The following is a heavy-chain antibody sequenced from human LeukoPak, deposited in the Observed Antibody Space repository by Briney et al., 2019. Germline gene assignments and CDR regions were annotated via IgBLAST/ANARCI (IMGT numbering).Heavy chain of an antibody. CDR2: ISSGSGAI. J-gene: IGHJ4*02. CDR3: ASARAFIVGTSVFGY. V-gene: IGHV3-48*04. D-gene: IGHD1-26*01. CDR1: GFTFSSYA. Sequence: PGGSLRLSCAASGFTFSSYAMSWVRQAPGKGLEWVSYISSGSGAIYYADSVKGRFTISRDNAKNSLYLQMNSLRAEDTAVYYCASARAFIVGTSVFGYWGQGTLVTVSS.